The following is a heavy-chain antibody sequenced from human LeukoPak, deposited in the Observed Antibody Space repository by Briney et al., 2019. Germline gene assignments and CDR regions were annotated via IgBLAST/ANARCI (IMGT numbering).Heavy chain of an antibody. J-gene: IGHJ6*04. D-gene: IGHD5-12*01. CDR1: GFTFDDYA. Sequence: TGGSLRLSCAASGFTFDDYAMHWVRQAPGKGLEWVSLISWDGGSTYYADSVKGRFTISRDNSRHTLYLQMNSLGAEDTALYYCAKDKEYSGFGPILSGYYYGMDVWGKGTTVTVSS. CDR3: AKDKEYSGFGPILSGYYYGMDV. V-gene: IGHV3-43D*04. CDR2: ISWDGGST.